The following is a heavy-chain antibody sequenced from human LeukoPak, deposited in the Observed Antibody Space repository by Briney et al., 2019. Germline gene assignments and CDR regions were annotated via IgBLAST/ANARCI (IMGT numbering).Heavy chain of an antibody. CDR3: ASTYDTNNWFDP. CDR2: IYYSGST. V-gene: IGHV4-39*07. CDR1: GASISGSGYY. Sequence: SETLSLTCAVSGASISGSGYYWGWIRQPPGEGLEWIGNIYYSGSTYYNPSLKSRVTISVDTSKNQFSLKLSSVTAADTAVYYCASTYDTNNWFDPWGQGTLVTVSS. J-gene: IGHJ5*02. D-gene: IGHD3-22*01.